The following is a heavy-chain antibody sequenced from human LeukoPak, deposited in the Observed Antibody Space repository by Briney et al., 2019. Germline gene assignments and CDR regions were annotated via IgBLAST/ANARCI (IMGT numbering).Heavy chain of an antibody. CDR2: IYTSGST. CDR1: GGSISIYY. D-gene: IGHD4-17*01. V-gene: IGHV4-59*10. CDR3: AKYEDYGDYEDDY. J-gene: IGHJ4*02. Sequence: SETLSLTCTVYGGSISIYYWSWIRQPAGKGLEWIGRIYTSGSTNYNPSLKSRVTMSVDTSKNQFSLKLSSVTAADTAVYYCAKYEDYGDYEDDYWGQGTLATVSS.